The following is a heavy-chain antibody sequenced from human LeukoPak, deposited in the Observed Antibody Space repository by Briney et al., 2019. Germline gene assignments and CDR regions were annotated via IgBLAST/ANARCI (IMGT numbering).Heavy chain of an antibody. CDR1: GITFSSSA. CDR2: ISGSGGST. Sequence: AGGSLRLSCAASGITFSSSAMSWVRQAPGKALEWVSAISGSGGSTYSADSVKGRFTISRDNSKNTLYLQMNSLRAEDTAVYYCAHFGGVTHYYGMDVWGQGTTVTVSS. V-gene: IGHV3-23*01. J-gene: IGHJ6*02. CDR3: AHFGGVTHYYGMDV. D-gene: IGHD3-16*01.